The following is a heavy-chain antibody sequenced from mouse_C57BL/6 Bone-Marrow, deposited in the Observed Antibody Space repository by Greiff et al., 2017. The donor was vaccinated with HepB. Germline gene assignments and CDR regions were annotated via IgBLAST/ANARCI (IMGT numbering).Heavy chain of an antibody. V-gene: IGHV1-15*01. Sequence: QLQQSGAELVRPGASVTLSCKASGYTFTDYEMHWVKQTPVHGLEWIGAIDPETGGTAYNQKFKGKAILTADKSSSTAYMELRSLTSEDSAVYYCTRYYGSPLAYWGQGTLVTVSA. CDR3: TRYYGSPLAY. CDR1: GYTFTDYE. CDR2: IDPETGGT. J-gene: IGHJ3*01. D-gene: IGHD1-1*01.